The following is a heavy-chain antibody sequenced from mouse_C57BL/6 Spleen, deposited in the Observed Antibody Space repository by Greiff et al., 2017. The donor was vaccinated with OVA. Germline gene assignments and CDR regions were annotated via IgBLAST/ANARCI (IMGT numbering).Heavy chain of an antibody. CDR3: AGGGNSYYYAMDY. CDR1: GYTFTSYW. Sequence: QVQLQQPGAELVRPGTSVKLSCKASGYTFTSYWMHWVKQRPGQGLEWIGVIDPSDSSTNYNQKFKGKATLTVDTSSSTAYMQLSSLTSEDSAVYYCAGGGNSYYYAMDYWGQGTSVTVSS. D-gene: IGHD2-1*01. CDR2: IDPSDSST. J-gene: IGHJ4*01. V-gene: IGHV1-59*01.